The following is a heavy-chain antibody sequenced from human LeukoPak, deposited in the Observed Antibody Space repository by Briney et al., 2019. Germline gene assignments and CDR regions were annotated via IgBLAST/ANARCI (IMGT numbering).Heavy chain of an antibody. CDR3: ARDGSSWSPDY. D-gene: IGHD6-13*01. CDR1: GGSISSSSYY. V-gene: IGHV4-39*02. J-gene: IGHJ4*02. Sequence: SETLSLTCTVSGGSISSSSYYWGWIRQPPGKGLEWIGSIYCSGSTYYNPSLKSRVTISVDTSKNQFSLKLSSVTAADTAVYYCARDGSSWSPDYWGQGTLVTVSS. CDR2: IYCSGST.